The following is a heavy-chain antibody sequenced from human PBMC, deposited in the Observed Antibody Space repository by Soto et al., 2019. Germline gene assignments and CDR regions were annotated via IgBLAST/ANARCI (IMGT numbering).Heavy chain of an antibody. Sequence: QVQLQESGPGLVKPSGTLSLTCAVSSGSVFSSNWWSWVRLPPGKGLEWIGETRNSGGANYNPSLKSRVAITGDRSRNHIFLELSSVTAAGTAVYYCASHLVMAGTRGFDHWGLGTLVTVSS. CDR1: SGSVFSSNW. J-gene: IGHJ4*02. CDR3: ASHLVMAGTRGFDH. V-gene: IGHV4-4*02. CDR2: TRNSGGA. D-gene: IGHD6-19*01.